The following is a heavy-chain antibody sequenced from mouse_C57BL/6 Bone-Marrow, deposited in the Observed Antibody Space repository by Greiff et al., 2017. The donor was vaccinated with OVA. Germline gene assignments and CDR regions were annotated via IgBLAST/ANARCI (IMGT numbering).Heavy chain of an antibody. V-gene: IGHV7-3*01. Sequence: DVMLVESGGGLVQPGGSLSLSCAASGFTFTDYYMSWVRQPPGKALEWLGFIRNKANGYTTEYSASVKGRFTISRDNSQSILYLQMNALRAEDSATYYCARYPPHYYGSSYVYAMDYWGQGTSVTVSS. D-gene: IGHD1-1*01. CDR3: ARYPPHYYGSSYVYAMDY. J-gene: IGHJ4*01. CDR2: IRNKANGYTT. CDR1: GFTFTDYY.